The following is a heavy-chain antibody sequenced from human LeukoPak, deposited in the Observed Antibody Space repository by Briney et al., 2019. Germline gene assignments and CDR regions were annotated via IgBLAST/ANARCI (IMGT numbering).Heavy chain of an antibody. Sequence: PGGSLTLSCAASGFTVSNNYMRWVRQAPGKGLEWVSLIYSGGSTYYADSVKGRFIISRDNSKSTLYLQMNSLRAEDTAVYYCARGPSITMVRGGQWYYYMDVWGKGTTVTISS. D-gene: IGHD3-10*01. CDR3: ARGPSITMVRGGQWYYYMDV. CDR1: GFTVSNNY. CDR2: IYSGGST. J-gene: IGHJ6*03. V-gene: IGHV3-66*01.